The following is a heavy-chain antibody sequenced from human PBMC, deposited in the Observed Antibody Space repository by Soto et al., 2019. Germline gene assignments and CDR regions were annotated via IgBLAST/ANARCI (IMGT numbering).Heavy chain of an antibody. CDR2: ISGSGGST. Sequence: EVQLLESGGGLVQPGGSLRLSCAASGFTFSSYAMSWVRQAPGKGLEWVSAISGSGGSTYYADSVKGRFTISRDNSKNTLYLQMKSLRAEDTAVYYCAKDTHSSSWGDYWGQGTLVTVSS. D-gene: IGHD6-13*01. CDR3: AKDTHSSSWGDY. V-gene: IGHV3-23*01. J-gene: IGHJ4*02. CDR1: GFTFSSYA.